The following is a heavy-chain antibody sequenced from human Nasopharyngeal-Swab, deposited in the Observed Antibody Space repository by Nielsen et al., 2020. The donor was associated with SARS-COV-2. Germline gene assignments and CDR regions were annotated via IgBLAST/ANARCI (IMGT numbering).Heavy chain of an antibody. CDR3: AKGDESSGIFDY. V-gene: IGHV3-23*01. J-gene: IGHJ4*02. Sequence: GESLKISCATSGFTFSSYAMSWVRQAPGKGPEWVSAVNYTGGRTYYADSVKGRFTISRDNSNSTLYLQMISLRPEDTAIYYCAKGDESSGIFDYWGQGTLVTVSS. D-gene: IGHD3-22*01. CDR2: VNYTGGRT. CDR1: GFTFSSYA.